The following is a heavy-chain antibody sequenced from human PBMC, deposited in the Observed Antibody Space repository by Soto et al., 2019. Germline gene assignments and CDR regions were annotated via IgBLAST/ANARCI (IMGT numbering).Heavy chain of an antibody. V-gene: IGHV4-30-4*01. Sequence: SETLSLTCTVSGGSISSGDYYWSWIRQPPGKGLEWIGYIYYSGSTYYNPSLKSRVTISVDTSKNQFSLKLSSVTAADTAVYYCARGQQSIAMVRGVPQDWGQGTMVTVSS. CDR2: IYYSGST. D-gene: IGHD3-10*01. CDR1: GGSISSGDYY. J-gene: IGHJ3*01. CDR3: ARGQQSIAMVRGVPQD.